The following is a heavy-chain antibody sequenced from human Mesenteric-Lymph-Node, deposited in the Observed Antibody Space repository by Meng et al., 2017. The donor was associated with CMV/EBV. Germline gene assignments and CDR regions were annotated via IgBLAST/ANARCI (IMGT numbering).Heavy chain of an antibody. CDR2: IYNSGNT. CDR1: GGSISSTRYY. D-gene: IGHD3-16*01. CDR3: ARILLKDYGDYSDY. V-gene: IGHV4-39*07. Sequence: SETLSLTCTVSGGSISSTRYYWGWIRQPPGKGLEWIGIIYNSGNTYYNPSLKSRVTISVDRPKNKFSLKLTSMTAADKAVYYCARILLKDYGDYSDYWGQGTLVTVSS. J-gene: IGHJ4*02.